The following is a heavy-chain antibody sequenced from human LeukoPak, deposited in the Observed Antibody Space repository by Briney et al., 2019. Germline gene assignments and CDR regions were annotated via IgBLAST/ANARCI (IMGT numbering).Heavy chain of an antibody. CDR2: INPDGSEK. Sequence: GGSLSLSCAASGFTFSRFWMSWVRQAPGKGLEWVANINPDGSEKYYVDSVKGRFTISRDNAKNSLHLQMNSLRAEDTAVYYCAARAIAARPYYLDYWGQGTLVTVSS. CDR3: AARAIAARPYYLDY. CDR1: GFTFSRFW. D-gene: IGHD6-6*01. J-gene: IGHJ4*02. V-gene: IGHV3-7*01.